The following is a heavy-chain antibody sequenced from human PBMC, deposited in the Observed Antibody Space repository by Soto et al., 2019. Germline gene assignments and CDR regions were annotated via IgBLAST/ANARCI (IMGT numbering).Heavy chain of an antibody. Sequence: ASVKVSCKASGYTLTCYDINWVRQATGQGLEWMGWMNPNSGNTGYAQKFQGRVTMTRNTSISTAYMELSSLRSEDTAVYYCARARDSSHGDYWGQGTLVTVSS. D-gene: IGHD6-19*01. CDR3: ARARDSSHGDY. J-gene: IGHJ4*02. CDR2: MNPNSGNT. V-gene: IGHV1-8*01. CDR1: GYTLTCYD.